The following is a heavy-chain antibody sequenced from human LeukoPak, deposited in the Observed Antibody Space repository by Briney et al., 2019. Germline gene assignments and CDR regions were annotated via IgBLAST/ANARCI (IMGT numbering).Heavy chain of an antibody. V-gene: IGHV3-23*01. CDR1: GFTFSNYA. CDR2: ISGRGGST. D-gene: IGHD6-19*01. CDR3: AKWSSGPA. J-gene: IGHJ5*02. Sequence: GGSLRLSCAASGFTFSNYAMSWVRPAPGGGREWVLSISGRGGSTSYAGSVKGRFPISRDNSKNTLYLQMTSLRAEDTAIYYCAKWSSGPAWGQGTPVTVSS.